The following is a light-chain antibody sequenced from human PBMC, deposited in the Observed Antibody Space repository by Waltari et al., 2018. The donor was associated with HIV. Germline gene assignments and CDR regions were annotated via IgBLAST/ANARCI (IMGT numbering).Light chain of an antibody. CDR2: EVN. J-gene: IGLJ2*01. Sequence: QSALTQPASVSGSPGQSITISCTGTSSDVGGYKYVSWYQQHPGKAPKLMIYEVNNRPSGISDRFSGSKSANTASLTSSGLQADDEADYYCISFTTTNSPHVLFGGGTKLTV. CDR3: ISFTTTNSPHVL. V-gene: IGLV2-14*01. CDR1: SSDVGGYKY.